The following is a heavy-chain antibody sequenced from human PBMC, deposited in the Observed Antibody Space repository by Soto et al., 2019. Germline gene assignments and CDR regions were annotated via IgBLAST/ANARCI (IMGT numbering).Heavy chain of an antibody. CDR2: IIPIFGTA. Sequence: QVQLVQSGAEVKKPGSSVKVSCKASGGTFSSYAISWLRQAPGQGLGGWGGIIPIFGTANYAQKFQGRVTITADESTSTAYMELSSLRSEDTAVYYCARVIGIAAAGFGWFDPWGQGTLVTVSS. D-gene: IGHD6-13*01. J-gene: IGHJ5*02. V-gene: IGHV1-69*01. CDR1: GGTFSSYA. CDR3: ARVIGIAAAGFGWFDP.